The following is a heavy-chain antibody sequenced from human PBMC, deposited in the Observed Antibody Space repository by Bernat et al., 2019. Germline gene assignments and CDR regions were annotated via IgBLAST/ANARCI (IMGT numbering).Heavy chain of an antibody. J-gene: IGHJ4*02. D-gene: IGHD2-2*01. Sequence: VESGGGLVQPGGSLRLSCAASGFTVLNNYMSWVRQAPGKGLEWVSIIYSDGSTYYADSVKDRFTISRDNSKNTLYLQMNGLRAEDTAVYYCARDSCTTTSCYGDWGQGTQVTVSS. CDR3: ARDSCTTTSCYGD. CDR1: GFTVLNNY. V-gene: IGHV3-66*01. CDR2: IYSDGST.